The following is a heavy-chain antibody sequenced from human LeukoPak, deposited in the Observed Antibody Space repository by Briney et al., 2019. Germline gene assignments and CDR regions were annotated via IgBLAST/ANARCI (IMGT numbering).Heavy chain of an antibody. CDR1: GFTFSSYS. CDR2: ISSSSSYI. J-gene: IGHJ5*02. Sequence: GSLRLSCAASGFTFSSYSMDWVRQAPGKGLEWVSSISSSSSYIYYADSVKGRFTISRDNAKNSLYLQMNSLRAEDTAVYYCARDIGINWFDPWGQGTLVTVSS. D-gene: IGHD2-15*01. CDR3: ARDIGINWFDP. V-gene: IGHV3-21*01.